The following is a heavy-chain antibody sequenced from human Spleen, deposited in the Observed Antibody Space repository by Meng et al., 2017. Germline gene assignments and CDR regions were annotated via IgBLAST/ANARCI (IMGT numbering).Heavy chain of an antibody. D-gene: IGHD6-6*01. Sequence: GESLKISCAVSGVTFSDSDIHWVRQASGKGLEWVGRIETKPNNYATSYGESLRGRFTISRDDSKSIAYLQMNSLKTEDTAVYYCTSDLLAARLKYYYYYGMDVWGQGTTVTVSS. CDR1: GVTFSDSD. V-gene: IGHV3-73*01. J-gene: IGHJ6*02. CDR3: TSDLLAARLKYYYYYGMDV. CDR2: IETKPNNYAT.